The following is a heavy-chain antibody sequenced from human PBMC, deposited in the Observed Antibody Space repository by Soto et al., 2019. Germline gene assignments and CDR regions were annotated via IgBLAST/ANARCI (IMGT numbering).Heavy chain of an antibody. Sequence: QVQLQESDPGLVKPSQTLSLTCTVSGGSISSGGYYWSWIRQHPGKGLEWIGYIYYSGSTYYNPSLKSRVTISVDTSKNQFSLKLSSVTAADTAVYYCARDRGSSSWYPFDPWGQGTLVTVSS. CDR1: GGSISSGGYY. D-gene: IGHD6-13*01. V-gene: IGHV4-31*03. CDR3: ARDRGSSSWYPFDP. CDR2: IYYSGST. J-gene: IGHJ5*02.